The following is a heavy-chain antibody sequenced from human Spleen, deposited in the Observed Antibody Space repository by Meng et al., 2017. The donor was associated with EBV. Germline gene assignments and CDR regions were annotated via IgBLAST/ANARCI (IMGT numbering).Heavy chain of an antibody. J-gene: IGHJ4*02. Sequence: QVELQGSGPGGVEPSGTLSLTCAVSGGSISSSNWWSWVRQPPGKGLEWIGEIYHSGSTNYNPSLKSRVTISVDKSKNQFSLKLSSVTAADTAVYYCARDLTGYSADHYWGQGTLVTVSS. CDR1: GGSISSSNW. D-gene: IGHD3-9*01. CDR3: ARDLTGYSADHY. V-gene: IGHV4-4*02. CDR2: IYHSGST.